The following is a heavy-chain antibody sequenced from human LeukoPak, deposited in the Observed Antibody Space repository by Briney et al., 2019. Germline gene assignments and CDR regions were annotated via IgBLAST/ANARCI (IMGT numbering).Heavy chain of an antibody. V-gene: IGHV1-18*01. Sequence: GASVKVSCKASGYTFTSYGISWVRQAPGQGLEWMGWISAYNGNTNYAQELQGRVTMTTDTSTSTAYMELRSLRSDDTAVYYCARDPYSGYGGGDGDFDYWGQGTLVTVSS. J-gene: IGHJ4*02. CDR3: ARDPYSGYGGGDGDFDY. D-gene: IGHD5-12*01. CDR1: GYTFTSYG. CDR2: ISAYNGNT.